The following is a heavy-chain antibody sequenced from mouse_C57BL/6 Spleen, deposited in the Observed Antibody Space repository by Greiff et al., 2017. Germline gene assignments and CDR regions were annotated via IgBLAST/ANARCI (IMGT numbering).Heavy chain of an antibody. J-gene: IGHJ4*01. CDR1: GYTFTDYE. CDR2: IDPETGGT. V-gene: IGHV1-15*01. CDR3: TRRGAAQALYAMGY. D-gene: IGHD3-2*02. Sequence: QVQLQQSGAELVRPGASVTLSCKASGYTFTDYEMHWVKQTPVHGLEWIGAIDPETGGTAYNQKFKGKAILTADKSSSTAYMELRSLTSEDSAVYYCTRRGAAQALYAMGYWGQGTSVTVSS.